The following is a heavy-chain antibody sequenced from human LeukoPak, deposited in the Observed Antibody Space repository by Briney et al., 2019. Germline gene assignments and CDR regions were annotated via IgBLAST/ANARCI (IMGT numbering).Heavy chain of an antibody. CDR2: IYYSGST. V-gene: IGHV4-59*01. D-gene: IGHD5-18*01. CDR3: ARSVSEREDTAMVWVFFGY. J-gene: IGHJ4*02. Sequence: SETLSLTCTASGGSISSYYWSWIRQPPGKGLEWIGYIYYSGSTNYNPSLKSRVTISVDTSKNQFSLKLSSVAVADTAVYYCARSVSEREDTAMVWVFFGYWGQGTLDTVSS. CDR1: GGSISSYY.